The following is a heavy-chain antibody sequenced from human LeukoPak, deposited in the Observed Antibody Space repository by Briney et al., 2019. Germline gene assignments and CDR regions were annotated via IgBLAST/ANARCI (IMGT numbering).Heavy chain of an antibody. D-gene: IGHD6-19*01. CDR2: IYTSGST. CDR1: GGSISSYY. CDR3: ARALYSSDCYYMDV. Sequence: SETLSLTCTVSGGSISSYYWSWIRQPAGKGLEWIGRIYTSGSTNYNPSLKSRVTMSVDTSKNQFSLKLSSVTAADTAVYYCARALYSSDCYYMDVWGKGTTVTISS. V-gene: IGHV4-4*07. J-gene: IGHJ6*03.